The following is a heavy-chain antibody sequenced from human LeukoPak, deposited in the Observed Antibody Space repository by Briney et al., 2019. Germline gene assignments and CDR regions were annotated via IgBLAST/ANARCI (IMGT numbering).Heavy chain of an antibody. J-gene: IGHJ4*02. CDR2: IYHSGST. CDR3: ARDYSSGCYVDY. D-gene: IGHD3-22*01. CDR1: GYSISSGYY. Sequence: PSETLSLTCTVSGYSISSGYYWGWIRQPPGKGLEWIGSIYHSGSTYYNPSLKSRVTISVDTSKNQFSLKLSSVTAADTAAYYCARDYSSGCYVDYWGQGTLVTVSS. V-gene: IGHV4-38-2*02.